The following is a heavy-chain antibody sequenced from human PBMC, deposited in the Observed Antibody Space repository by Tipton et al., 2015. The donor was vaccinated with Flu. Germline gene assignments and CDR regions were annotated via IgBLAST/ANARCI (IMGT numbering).Heavy chain of an antibody. J-gene: IGHJ4*02. CDR3: ARGAIQYSSGWALDY. CDR2: IYYSGST. V-gene: IGHV4-59*12. Sequence: TLSLTCTVSGGSISSYYWSWIRQPPGKGLEWIGYIYYSGSTNYNPSLKSRVTISVDTSKNQFSLKLSSVTAADTAVYYCARGAIQYSSGWALDYWGQGTLVTVSS. D-gene: IGHD6-19*01. CDR1: GGSISSYY.